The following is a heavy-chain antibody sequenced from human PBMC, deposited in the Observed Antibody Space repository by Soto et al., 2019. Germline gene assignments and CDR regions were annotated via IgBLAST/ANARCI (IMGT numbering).Heavy chain of an antibody. CDR1: GGSISSGGYY. V-gene: IGHV4-31*03. J-gene: IGHJ5*02. CDR3: ARAGRIKFLTGTTVGNWFDP. CDR2: IYYSGST. D-gene: IGHD1-7*01. Sequence: TSETLSLTCTFSGGSISSGGYYWSWIRQHPGKGLVWIGYIYYSGSTYYNPSLKSRVTISVDTSKNQFSLKLSSVTAADTAVYYCARAGRIKFLTGTTVGNWFDPWGQGTLVTVSS.